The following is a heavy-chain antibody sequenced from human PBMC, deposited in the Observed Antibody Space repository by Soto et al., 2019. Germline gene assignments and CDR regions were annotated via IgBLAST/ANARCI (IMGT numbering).Heavy chain of an antibody. V-gene: IGHV4-30-2*01. CDR3: ASGQQLVRNY. J-gene: IGHJ4*02. Sequence: HLPLQASCSGLGKTSQTLSSTCAVSGVSISSGGYSWSWIRQPPGKGLEWIGYIYHSGSTYYNPSLKSRVTISVDRSKNQFSLKLSSVTAADTAVYYCASGQQLVRNYWCQRTLVTVS. CDR1: GVSISSGGYS. CDR2: IYHSGST. D-gene: IGHD6-13*01.